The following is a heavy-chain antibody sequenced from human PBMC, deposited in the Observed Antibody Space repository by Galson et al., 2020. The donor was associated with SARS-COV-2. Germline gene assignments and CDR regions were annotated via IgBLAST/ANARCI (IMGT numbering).Heavy chain of an antibody. D-gene: IGHD3-10*01. Sequence: ETSETLSLTCAVYGGSFSGYYWSWIRQSPGKGLEWIGEINHSGSTNYNPSLKSRVTISVDTSKNQFSLKLTSVTAADTAVYFCASALSGLLWFGRRGYFDFWGRGTLVTVSS. CDR1: GGSFSGYY. CDR2: INHSGST. CDR3: ASALSGLLWFGRRGYFDF. V-gene: IGHV4-34*01. J-gene: IGHJ4*02.